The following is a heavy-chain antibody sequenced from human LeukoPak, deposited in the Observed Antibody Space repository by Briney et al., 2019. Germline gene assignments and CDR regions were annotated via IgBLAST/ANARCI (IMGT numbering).Heavy chain of an antibody. CDR3: ARGPLPTTKGGVDY. Sequence: GGSLRLSCAASGFTFSSYSMNWVRQAPGKGLEWVSSISSSSSYIYYADSVKGRFTISRDNAKNSLYLQMNSLRAEDTAVYYCARGPLPTTKGGVDYWGQGTLVTVSS. D-gene: IGHD1-1*01. CDR2: ISSSSSYI. CDR1: GFTFSSYS. V-gene: IGHV3-21*01. J-gene: IGHJ4*02.